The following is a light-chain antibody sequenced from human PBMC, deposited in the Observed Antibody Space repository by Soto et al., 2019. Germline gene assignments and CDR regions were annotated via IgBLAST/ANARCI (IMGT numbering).Light chain of an antibody. CDR3: QQSYSTPFT. CDR1: QSISSY. CDR2: AAS. V-gene: IGKV1-39*01. J-gene: IGKJ3*01. Sequence: DIQMTQSPSSLSASVGDRVTITCRASQSISSYLNWYQQKPGKAPKFLIYAASSLQSGVPSRFSGSGSGTDFTLTISSLQPEDFATDYYQQSYSTPFTFGPGIKVDIK.